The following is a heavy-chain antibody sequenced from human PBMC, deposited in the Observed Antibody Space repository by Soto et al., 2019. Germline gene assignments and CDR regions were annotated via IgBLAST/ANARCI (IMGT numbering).Heavy chain of an antibody. V-gene: IGHV1-18*01. Sequence: ASVKVSCKASGYTFTNYGVSWVRQAPGQRLEWMGWISAYTRNTNYAQMFQGRVTMTTDTSTSTAYMELRSLRSDDTAVYYCARVVRWLRSDYYYYYYGMDVWGQGTTVTVSS. CDR1: GYTFTNYG. D-gene: IGHD5-12*01. CDR3: ARVVRWLRSDYYYYYYGMDV. CDR2: ISAYTRNT. J-gene: IGHJ6*02.